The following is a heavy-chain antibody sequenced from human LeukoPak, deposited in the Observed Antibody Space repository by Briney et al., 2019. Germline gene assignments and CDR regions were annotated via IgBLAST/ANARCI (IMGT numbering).Heavy chain of an antibody. CDR2: IYYSGST. Sequence: SETLSLTCTVSGDSINSGSYYWSWIRQPPGKGLEWNGYIYYSGSTNYNPSRMSRVTISVNTSKNQFSLKLSSVTAADTAVYYGARLWFGVKTFDYWGQGTLVTVSA. D-gene: IGHD3-10*01. CDR1: GDSINSGSYY. J-gene: IGHJ4*02. V-gene: IGHV4-61*01. CDR3: ARLWFGVKTFDY.